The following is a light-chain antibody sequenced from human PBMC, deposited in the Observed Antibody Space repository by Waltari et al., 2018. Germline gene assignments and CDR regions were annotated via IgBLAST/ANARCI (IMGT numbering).Light chain of an antibody. CDR1: QNIASY. CDR2: GSS. Sequence: DIQMTQSPSSLSASVGDRVPITCRASQNIASYLHWYQQKPGKAPSLLIFGSSTLQGGVPSRFSGSGSGIDFSLTISSLQPEDFATYYCQQTDSTPHTFGQGTKLEIK. J-gene: IGKJ2*01. V-gene: IGKV1-39*01. CDR3: QQTDSTPHT.